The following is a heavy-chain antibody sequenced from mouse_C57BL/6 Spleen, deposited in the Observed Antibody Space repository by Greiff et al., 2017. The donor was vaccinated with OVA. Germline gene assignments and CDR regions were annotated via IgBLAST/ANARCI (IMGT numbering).Heavy chain of an antibody. CDR2: INPNNGGT. Sequence: VQLQQSGPELVKPGASVKISCKASGYTFTDYYMNWVKQSHGKSLEWIGDINPNNGGTSYNQKFKGKATLTVDKSSSTAYMELRSLTSEDSAVYYCARRGYDYDGYWYFDVWGTGTTVTVSS. CDR3: ARRGYDYDGYWYFDV. D-gene: IGHD2-4*01. J-gene: IGHJ1*03. CDR1: GYTFTDYY. V-gene: IGHV1-26*01.